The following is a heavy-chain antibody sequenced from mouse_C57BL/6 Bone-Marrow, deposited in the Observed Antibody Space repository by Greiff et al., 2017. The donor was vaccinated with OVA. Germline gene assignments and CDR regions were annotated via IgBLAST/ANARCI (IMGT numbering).Heavy chain of an antibody. CDR3: ARWNDYSNSPFAD. CDR1: GYTFTSYW. CDR2: IHPNSGST. Sequence: VQLQQPGAELVKPGASVKLSCKASGYTFTSYWMHWVKQRPGQGLEWIGMIHPNSGSTNYNEKFKSKATLTVDKSSSTAYMQLSSLTSEDSAVYYCARWNDYSNSPFADWGQGTRVTVSA. V-gene: IGHV1-64*01. J-gene: IGHJ3*01. D-gene: IGHD2-5*01.